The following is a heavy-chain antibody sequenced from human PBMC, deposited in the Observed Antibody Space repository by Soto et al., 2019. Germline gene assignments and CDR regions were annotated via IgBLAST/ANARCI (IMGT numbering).Heavy chain of an antibody. Sequence: QVQLVQSAPEVKKPGSSVKVSCQTSGDTLGEFSIYWMRQAPGQGLEWIGRIFPKIGKTNYAAKMQGRNSYSADKSINIVYLEVSGLKADDTATYYCARDMEAVAGTIPWFDPWGQRTPVTVAS. D-gene: IGHD6-19*01. J-gene: IGHJ5*02. CDR1: GDTLGEFS. V-gene: IGHV1-69*08. CDR3: ARDMEAVAGTIPWFDP. CDR2: IFPKIGKT.